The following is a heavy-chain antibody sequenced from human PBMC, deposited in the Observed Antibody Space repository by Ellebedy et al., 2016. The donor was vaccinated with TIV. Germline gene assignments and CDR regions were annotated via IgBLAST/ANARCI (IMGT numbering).Heavy chain of an antibody. CDR3: ATREWQDPMDV. J-gene: IGHJ6*04. Sequence: ASVKVSCXASGHSFTSYGIHWVRQAPGQSLEWMGWINTGNDNTKYSQKLQGRVTITRDYMELSGLMSEDTAVYYCATREWQDPMDVWGKGTTVTVSS. V-gene: IGHV1-3*04. D-gene: IGHD3-3*01. CDR2: INTGNDNT. CDR1: GHSFTSYG.